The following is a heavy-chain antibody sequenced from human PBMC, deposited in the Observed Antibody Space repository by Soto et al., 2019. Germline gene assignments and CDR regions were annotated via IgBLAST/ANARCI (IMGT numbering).Heavy chain of an antibody. J-gene: IGHJ2*01. Sequence: QVQLVQSGAEVKKPGSSVKVSCKASGGTFSSYAISWVRQAPGQGLEWMGGIIPIFGTANYAQKFQGRVTITAYESTSTAYMELSSLGSEETAVHYCARQFGYYVSSGYYSYYWYFYFWGRGTLVTVFS. V-gene: IGHV1-69*01. CDR1: GGTFSSYA. CDR2: IIPIFGTA. CDR3: ARQFGYYVSSGYYSYYWYFYF. D-gene: IGHD3-22*01.